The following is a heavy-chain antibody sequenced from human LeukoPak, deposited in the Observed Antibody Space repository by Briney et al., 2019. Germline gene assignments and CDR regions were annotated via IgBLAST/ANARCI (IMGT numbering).Heavy chain of an antibody. D-gene: IGHD3-22*01. CDR3: ATYSSLNRREFQY. CDR2: IKTDGSEE. V-gene: IGHV3-7*01. J-gene: IGHJ1*01. CDR1: GFTFSSYA. Sequence: PGGSLRLSCAASGFTFSSYAMSWVRQAPGKGLQWVANIKTDGSEEYYVDSVKGRFTISRDNAKNSLYLQMNSLRAEDTAVYYCATYSSLNRREFQYWGQGTLLTVSS.